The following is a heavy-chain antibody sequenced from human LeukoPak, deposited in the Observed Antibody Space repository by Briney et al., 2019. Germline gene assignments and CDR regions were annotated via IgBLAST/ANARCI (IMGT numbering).Heavy chain of an antibody. V-gene: IGHV3-74*01. D-gene: IGHD2-2*01. CDR2: INSDGRNT. CDR3: VRADYCSSTTCHDWFDP. J-gene: IGHJ5*02. CDR1: GFTISSYW. Sequence: GGSLRLSCAASGFTISSYWMHWVRQGPGKGQVWVSRINSDGRNTGYADSVRGRFTISRDNAKNTLYLQMNSLRAEDTAVYYCVRADYCSSTTCHDWFDPWGQGTLVTVSS.